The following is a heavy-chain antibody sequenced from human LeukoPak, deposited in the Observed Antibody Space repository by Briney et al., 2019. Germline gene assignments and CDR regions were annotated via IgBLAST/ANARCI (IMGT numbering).Heavy chain of an antibody. CDR2: IYPDDSGT. J-gene: IGHJ3*02. V-gene: IGHV5-51*01. Sequence: GESLKISCKASGYSFTNYWIGWVRQMPGKGLEWMGIIYPDDSGTRYSPSFQGQVTISADKSISTAYLQWSSLKASDTAMCYCARPVDRDAFDIWGQGTMVTVSS. D-gene: IGHD5-12*01. CDR3: ARPVDRDAFDI. CDR1: GYSFTNYW.